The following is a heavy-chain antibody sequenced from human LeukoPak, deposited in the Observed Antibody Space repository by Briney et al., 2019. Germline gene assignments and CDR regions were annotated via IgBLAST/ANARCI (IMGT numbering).Heavy chain of an antibody. D-gene: IGHD1-14*01. CDR2: SHTSGST. V-gene: IGHV4-4*07. CDR1: GGPISSYY. CDR3: ARGLNQYYFDS. J-gene: IGHJ4*02. Sequence: SETLSLTCTVSGGPISSYYWSWIRQPAGKGLEWIGRSHTSGSTYYIPSLKRRVTMSLDTSNNHFSLKLTSVTAADTALYYCARGLNQYYFDSWGQGILVTVSS.